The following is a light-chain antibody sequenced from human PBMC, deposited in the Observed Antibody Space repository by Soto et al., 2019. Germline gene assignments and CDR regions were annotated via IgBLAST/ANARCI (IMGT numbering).Light chain of an antibody. CDR2: GAS. J-gene: IGKJ1*01. Sequence: EIVLTQSSATLSLSPGERATLSCRASQSVSNNYLAWYQQKPGQAPRLPIYGASNRATGIPDRFSGSGSGTDFTLTISRLEPEDFAVYYCQQYGSSGTFGQGTKVDIK. CDR1: QSVSNNY. V-gene: IGKV3-20*01. CDR3: QQYGSSGT.